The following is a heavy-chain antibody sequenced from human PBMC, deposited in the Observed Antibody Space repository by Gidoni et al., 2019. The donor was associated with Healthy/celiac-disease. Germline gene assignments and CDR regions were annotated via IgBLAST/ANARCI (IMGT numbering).Heavy chain of an antibody. CDR1: GGSISSGSYY. CDR2: IYTSGST. CDR3: ARIRPYYYYGMDV. Sequence: QVQLQESGPGLVKPSQTLSLTCTVSGGSISSGSYYWSWIRQPAGKGLEWIGRIYTSGSTNYNPSLKSRVTISVDTSKNQFSLKLSSVTAADTAVYYCARIRPYYYYGMDVWGQGTTVTVSS. J-gene: IGHJ6*02. V-gene: IGHV4-61*02.